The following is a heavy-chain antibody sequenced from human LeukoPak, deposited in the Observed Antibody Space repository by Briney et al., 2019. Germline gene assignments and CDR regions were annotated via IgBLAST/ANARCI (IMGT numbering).Heavy chain of an antibody. V-gene: IGHV3-30-3*01. Sequence: PGGSLRLSCAASGFTFSSYAMHWVRQAPGKGLEWVAVISYDGSNKYYADSVKGRFTISRDNSKNTLYLQMNSLRAEDTAVYYCARDKGYCSGGSCHTFDYWGQGTLVTVSS. D-gene: IGHD2-15*01. CDR1: GFTFSSYA. CDR2: ISYDGSNK. J-gene: IGHJ4*02. CDR3: ARDKGYCSGGSCHTFDY.